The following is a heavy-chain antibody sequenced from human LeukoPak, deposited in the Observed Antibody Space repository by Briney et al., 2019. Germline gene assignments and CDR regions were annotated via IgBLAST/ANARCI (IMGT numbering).Heavy chain of an antibody. CDR1: GFTFSSYA. D-gene: IGHD3-16*02. V-gene: IGHV3-30-3*01. CDR3: ARGDYDYVWGSYRQLGTPDY. CDR2: ISYDGSNK. J-gene: IGHJ4*02. Sequence: GGSLRLSCAASGFTFSSYAMHWVRQAPGKGLEWVAVISYDGSNKYYADSVKGRFTISRDNSKNTLYLQMNSLRAEDTAVYYCARGDYDYVWGSYRQLGTPDYWGQGTLVTVSS.